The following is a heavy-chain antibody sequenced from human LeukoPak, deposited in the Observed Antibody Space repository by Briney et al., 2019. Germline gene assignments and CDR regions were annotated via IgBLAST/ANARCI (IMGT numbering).Heavy chain of an antibody. Sequence: ATVKVSCKASGYTFTSYYIHWVRQAPGQGLEWVGIINPSGGSTNYAQKFQGRVTMTRDTSTSTVYMELSSLRSEDTAVYYCTRVPIHYYYYMDVWGKGTTVTVSS. CDR2: INPSGGST. V-gene: IGHV1-46*03. CDR1: GYTFTSYY. CDR3: TRVPIHYYYYMDV. J-gene: IGHJ6*03.